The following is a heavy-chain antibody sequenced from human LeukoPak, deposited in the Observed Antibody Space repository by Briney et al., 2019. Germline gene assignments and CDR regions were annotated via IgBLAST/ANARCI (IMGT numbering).Heavy chain of an antibody. J-gene: IGHJ5*02. CDR1: GYSFTSYW. Sequence: GESLKISCKGSGYSFTSYWIGWVRQMPGKGLEWMGIIYPGDSDTRYSPSFQAQVTISADKSIRTAYLQWSSLKASDTAMYYCARLLYNWNSWFDPWGQGTLVTVSS. V-gene: IGHV5-51*01. D-gene: IGHD1-7*01. CDR2: IYPGDSDT. CDR3: ARLLYNWNSWFDP.